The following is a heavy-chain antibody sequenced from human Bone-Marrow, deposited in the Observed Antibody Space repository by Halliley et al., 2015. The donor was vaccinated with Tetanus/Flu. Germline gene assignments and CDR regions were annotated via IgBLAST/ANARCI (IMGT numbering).Heavy chain of an antibody. CDR3: ASVWSGALSP. CDR2: FDSSGHPS. V-gene: IGHV3-74*01. Sequence: GLVWVARFDSSGHPSNYADAVKGRFTISKDNAKNPLYLQMNSLTVDDPAVYYCASVWSGALSPWGQGTQVPVSS. D-gene: IGHD3-10*01. J-gene: IGHJ5*02.